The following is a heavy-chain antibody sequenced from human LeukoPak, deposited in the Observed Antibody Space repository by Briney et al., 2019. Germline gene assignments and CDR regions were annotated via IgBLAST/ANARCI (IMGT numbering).Heavy chain of an antibody. J-gene: IGHJ4*02. V-gene: IGHV1-58*02. CDR2: NVVGSGNT. CDR3: AADVIVGATKDFDY. D-gene: IGHD1-26*01. CDR1: GFTFTSSA. Sequence: SVKVSCKASGFTFTSSAMQWVRRARGQRLEWIGWNVVGSGNTNYAQKFQERVTITRDMSTSTACMELSSLRSEDTAVYYCAADVIVGATKDFDYWSQGTLVTVSS.